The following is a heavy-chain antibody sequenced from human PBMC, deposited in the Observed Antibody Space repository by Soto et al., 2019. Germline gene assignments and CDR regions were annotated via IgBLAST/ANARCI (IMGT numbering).Heavy chain of an antibody. CDR3: AKPPGGDSGYERLDY. Sequence: EVQLLESGGGLVQPGGSLRLSCAASGFTFSNSAMSWVRQAPGKGLEWVSGIGGSGYSTYYADSVKGRFTISREKSKNTLYLQVNSLRAEDTAVYYCAKPPGGDSGYERLDYWGQGTLVTVSS. CDR1: GFTFSNSA. D-gene: IGHD5-12*01. CDR2: IGGSGYST. J-gene: IGHJ4*02. V-gene: IGHV3-23*01.